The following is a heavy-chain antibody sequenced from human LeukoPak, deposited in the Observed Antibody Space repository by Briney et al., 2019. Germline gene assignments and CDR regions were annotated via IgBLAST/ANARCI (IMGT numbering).Heavy chain of an antibody. V-gene: IGHV4-59*01. D-gene: IGHD5-12*01. CDR3: ARVAVATRLGDSDY. CDR2: VYYSGST. CDR1: GASLSSSY. J-gene: IGHJ4*02. Sequence: PSETLSLTCTVSGASLSSSYGSWIRHPPGKGLGWIGYVYYSGSTNYNPSLKSRVTISVDTSKNQFSLKLSSVTAADTAVYYCARVAVATRLGDSDYWGQGALVTVSS.